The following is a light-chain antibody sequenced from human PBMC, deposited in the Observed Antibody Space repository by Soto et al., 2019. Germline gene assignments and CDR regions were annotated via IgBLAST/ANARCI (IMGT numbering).Light chain of an antibody. V-gene: IGKV3-20*01. Sequence: EIVLTQSPGSLSLSPGQRATLSCRASQSVDTTFFAWYQKKPGQAPRLLIYGACKRATGIPDRFSGSGSGTDFTLIISRLEPEDFAVYYCQQYMSSVTFGQGTKVEIK. CDR3: QQYMSSVT. CDR1: QSVDTTF. CDR2: GAC. J-gene: IGKJ1*01.